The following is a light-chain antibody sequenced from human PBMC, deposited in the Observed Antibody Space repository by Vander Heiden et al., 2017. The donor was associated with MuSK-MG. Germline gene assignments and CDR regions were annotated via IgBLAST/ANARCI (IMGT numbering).Light chain of an antibody. CDR2: GAS. V-gene: IGKV3-20*01. Sequence: EMVLMQAPGSLSLSPGERATLSCRAGESVSSSYLACYQQKPGQTPRLLIYGASSRATGIPDRFSGSGSVTDFTLTISILAPEDFAVSYCQQYGTSPRTFGGGTKVEIK. CDR3: QQYGTSPRT. J-gene: IGKJ4*01. CDR1: ESVSSSY.